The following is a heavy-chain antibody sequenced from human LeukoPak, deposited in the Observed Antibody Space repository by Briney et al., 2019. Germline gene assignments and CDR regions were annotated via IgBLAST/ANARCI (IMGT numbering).Heavy chain of an antibody. Sequence: PSETLSLTCTVSGGSISSYYWSWIRQPAGKGLEWIGRIYTSGSTNYNPSLKSRVTMSVDTSKNQFSLKLSSVTAADTAVYYCAGGWYCSSTSCYTGNHYYYYMDVWGKGTTVTVSS. D-gene: IGHD2-2*02. V-gene: IGHV4-4*07. J-gene: IGHJ6*03. CDR3: AGGWYCSSTSCYTGNHYYYYMDV. CDR1: GGSISSYY. CDR2: IYTSGST.